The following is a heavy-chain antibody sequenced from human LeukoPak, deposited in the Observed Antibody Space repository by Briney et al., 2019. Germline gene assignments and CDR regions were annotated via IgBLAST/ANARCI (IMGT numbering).Heavy chain of an antibody. Sequence: SGGSLRLSCAASGFTFSSYAMNWVRQAPGKGLEWVSGISGSGSSTYYADSVKGRYTISRDNSKNTLYMQMNGLRAEDTAVYYCAKDSGRWEDWGQGSLVTVSS. D-gene: IGHD3-10*01. CDR1: GFTFSSYA. J-gene: IGHJ4*02. CDR2: ISGSGSST. CDR3: AKDSGRWED. V-gene: IGHV3-23*01.